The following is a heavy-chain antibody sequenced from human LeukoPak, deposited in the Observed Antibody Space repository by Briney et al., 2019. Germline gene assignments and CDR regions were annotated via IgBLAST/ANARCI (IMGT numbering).Heavy chain of an antibody. J-gene: IGHJ4*02. CDR3: ATGGAYSSVDY. Sequence: SSETLSLTCTVSGGSISSYYWSWIRQPPGKGLEWIGCIYYTGSTNYNPSLKSRVTISVDTSKNQFSLKLSSVTAADTAVYYCATGGAYSSVDYWGQGTLVTVSS. CDR1: GGSISSYY. V-gene: IGHV4-59*01. D-gene: IGHD6-19*01. CDR2: IYYTGST.